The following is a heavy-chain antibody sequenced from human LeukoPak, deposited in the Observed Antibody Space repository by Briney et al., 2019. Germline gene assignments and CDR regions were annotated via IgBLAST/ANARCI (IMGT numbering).Heavy chain of an antibody. CDR1: GGSISNYY. D-gene: IGHD3-10*01. V-gene: IGHV4-4*09. CDR3: ARRKGRFDYYMDV. J-gene: IGHJ6*03. CDR2: IYIGGT. Sequence: SETLSLTCTVSGGSISNYYWTWVRQPPGKELEWIGYIYIGGTNYNPSLKGRATIPVDTSKSQFSLNLNSVTAADTAVYYCARRKGRFDYYMDVWGKGTTVTVSS.